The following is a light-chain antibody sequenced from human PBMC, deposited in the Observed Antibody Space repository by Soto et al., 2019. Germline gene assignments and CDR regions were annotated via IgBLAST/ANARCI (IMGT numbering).Light chain of an antibody. CDR3: QQYDKWPYT. V-gene: IGKV3-15*01. CDR2: GAF. Sequence: EIGLTQSPATLSVSPGEGATLSCRTSQIIGTNLAWYQQKPGQAPRLLIYGAFIRAPGFPVRFRGTGSGSEFTLTISSLQSEDGALYFCQQYDKWPYTFGQGTNLELK. J-gene: IGKJ2*01. CDR1: QIIGTN.